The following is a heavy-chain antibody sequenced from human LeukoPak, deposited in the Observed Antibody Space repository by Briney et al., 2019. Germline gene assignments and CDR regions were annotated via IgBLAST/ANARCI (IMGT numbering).Heavy chain of an antibody. Sequence: SVKVSCKASGGTFSSYAISWVRQAPGQGLEWMGRIIPILGIANYAQKFQGRVTITADKSTSTAYMELSSLRSEDTAVYYCARASKWALATYYYGMDVWGQGTTVTVSS. D-gene: IGHD1-26*01. CDR2: IIPILGIA. CDR1: GGTFSSYA. CDR3: ARASKWALATYYYGMDV. V-gene: IGHV1-69*04. J-gene: IGHJ6*02.